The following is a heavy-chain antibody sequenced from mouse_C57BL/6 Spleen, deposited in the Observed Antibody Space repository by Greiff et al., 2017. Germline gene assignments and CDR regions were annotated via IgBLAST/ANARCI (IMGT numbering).Heavy chain of an antibody. J-gene: IGHJ2*01. CDR2: IYPGDGDT. CDR3: ARWGTTVVAP. V-gene: IGHV1-82*01. Sequence: VQLQQSGPELVKPGASVKISCKASGYAFSSSWMNWVKQRPGKGLEWIGRIYPGDGDTNYNGKFKGKATLTADKSSSTAYMQLSSLTSEDSAVYFCARWGTTVVAPWGQGTTLTVSS. CDR1: GYAFSSSW. D-gene: IGHD1-1*01.